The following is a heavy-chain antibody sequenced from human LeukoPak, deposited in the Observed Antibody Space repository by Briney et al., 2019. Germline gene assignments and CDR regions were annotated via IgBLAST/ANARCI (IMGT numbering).Heavy chain of an antibody. CDR1: GFTFSSYA. CDR3: ARAHPGDYGDFQFDY. V-gene: IGHV3-23*01. Sequence: GGSLRLSCAASGFTFSSYAMSWVRQAPGKGLEWVSDISGSGSNTYYADSVKGRFTISRDNSKNTLYLQMNSLRAEDTAVYYCARAHPGDYGDFQFDYWGQGTLVTVSS. CDR2: ISGSGSNT. J-gene: IGHJ4*02. D-gene: IGHD4-17*01.